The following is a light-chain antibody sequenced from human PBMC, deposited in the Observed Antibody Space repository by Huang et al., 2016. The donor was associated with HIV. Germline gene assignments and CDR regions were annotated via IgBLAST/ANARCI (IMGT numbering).Light chain of an antibody. CDR3: QQYDDLPLT. CDR1: HNISKY. V-gene: IGKV1-33*01. CDR2: DAS. Sequence: DIQMTQSPSSLSASIGDRVTITCQASHNISKYLNWYQQKSGKAPKFLIYDASNLGAGVPSRFRGSGSGTEFTFTITRLQPEDFATYYCQQYDDLPLTFGGGTKVEIK. J-gene: IGKJ4*01.